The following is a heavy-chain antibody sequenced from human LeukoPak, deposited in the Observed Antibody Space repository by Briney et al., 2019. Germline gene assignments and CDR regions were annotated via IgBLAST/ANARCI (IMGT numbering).Heavy chain of an antibody. CDR2: ISGSGGST. V-gene: IGHV3-23*01. Sequence: GGSLRLSCAASGFTFSSYAMSWVRQAPGKGLEWVSAISGSGGSTYYADSVKGRFTISRDNSKNTLYPQMNSLRAEDTAVYYCAKAKGATLAFDIWGQGTMVTVSS. CDR1: GFTFSSYA. J-gene: IGHJ3*02. D-gene: IGHD1-26*01. CDR3: AKAKGATLAFDI.